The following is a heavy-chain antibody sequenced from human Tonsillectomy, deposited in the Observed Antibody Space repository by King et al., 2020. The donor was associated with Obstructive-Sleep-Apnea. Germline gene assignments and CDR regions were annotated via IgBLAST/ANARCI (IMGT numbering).Heavy chain of an antibody. V-gene: IGHV3-9*01. CDR1: GFTFDDYA. J-gene: IGHJ4*02. CDR3: AKDISYDILTGDFDY. D-gene: IGHD3-9*01. CDR2: ISWNGGSG. Sequence: VQLVESGGGLAQPGRSLRLSCAASGFTFDDYAMHWVRQAPGKGLEWVSGISWNGGSGGYADSVTGRFTISRANAKSSLYLQMNSLRAEDTALYYCAKDISYDILTGDFDYWGQGTLVTVSS.